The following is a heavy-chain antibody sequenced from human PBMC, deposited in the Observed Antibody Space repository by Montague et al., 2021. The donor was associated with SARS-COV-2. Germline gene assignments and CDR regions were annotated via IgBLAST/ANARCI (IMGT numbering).Heavy chain of an antibody. J-gene: IGHJ6*02. CDR2: INPSGGST. CDR3: ARDLADYGMDV. Sequence: SVKVSFKASGYPFTSYYMHWVRQAPGQGLEWMGIINPSGGSTSYAQKFQGRVTMTRDTSTSTVYMELSSLRSEDTAVYYCARDLADYGMDVWGQGTTVTVSS. V-gene: IGHV1-46*01. CDR1: GYPFTSYY.